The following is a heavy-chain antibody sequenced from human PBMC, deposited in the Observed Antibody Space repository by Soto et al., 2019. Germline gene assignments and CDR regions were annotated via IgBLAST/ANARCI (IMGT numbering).Heavy chain of an antibody. CDR1: GYTFTSYY. D-gene: IGHD3-3*01. V-gene: IGHV1-46*03. J-gene: IGHJ6*04. Sequence: ASVKVSCKASGYTFTSYYMHWVRQAPGQGLEWMGIINPSGGSTSYAQKFQGRVTMTRDTSTSTVYMELSSLRSEDTAVYYCAREGPTIFGVVINTGVDVWGKGTTVTVSS. CDR2: INPSGGST. CDR3: AREGPTIFGVVINTGVDV.